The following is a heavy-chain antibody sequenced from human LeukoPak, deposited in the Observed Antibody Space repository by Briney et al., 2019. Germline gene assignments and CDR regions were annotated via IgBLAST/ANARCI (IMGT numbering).Heavy chain of an antibody. D-gene: IGHD3-10*01. Sequence: GASEKVSCKASGYTFINYGITWVRQAPGQGLEWMGWISAYNDNTNYAQKFQGRVTMTTDTATSTAYMELRSLRSDDTAVYYCARGPSRFGELFDYFDYWGQGTLVTVSS. CDR3: ARGPSRFGELFDYFDY. CDR2: ISAYNDNT. V-gene: IGHV1-18*01. CDR1: GYTFINYG. J-gene: IGHJ4*02.